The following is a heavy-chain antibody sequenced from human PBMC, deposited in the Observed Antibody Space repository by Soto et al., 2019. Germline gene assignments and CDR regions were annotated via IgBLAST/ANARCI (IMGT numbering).Heavy chain of an antibody. V-gene: IGHV3-48*02. Sequence: EVQLVESGGGLVQPGGSLGLSCAASGFSFSDYNMNWVRQAPGKGLEWVSCITSSSSTMYYADSVKGRFTISRDNAKNSLYLQMNSLRDEDTAVYYCARVDFWSGGRTTNCDFWGQGTQVTVSS. CDR1: GFSFSDYN. CDR2: ITSSSSTM. CDR3: ARVDFWSGGRTTNCDF. D-gene: IGHD3-3*01. J-gene: IGHJ4*02.